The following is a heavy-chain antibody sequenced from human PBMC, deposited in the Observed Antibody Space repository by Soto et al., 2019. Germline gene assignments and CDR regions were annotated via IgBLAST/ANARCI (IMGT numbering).Heavy chain of an antibody. CDR1: GFTFSDAW. D-gene: IGHD2-15*01. CDR3: TTDLWRIAVVVGSTGYFNP. J-gene: IGHJ5*02. CDR2: TKSKSDGGTT. Sequence: GGSLRLSCAASGFTFSDAWMSWVRQAPGKGLDWVGRTKSKSDGGTTEYAAPVRGRFTISRDDSKNTLYLQMNSLKTEDTAVYYCTTDLWRIAVVVGSTGYFNPWGQGTPVTVSS. V-gene: IGHV3-15*01.